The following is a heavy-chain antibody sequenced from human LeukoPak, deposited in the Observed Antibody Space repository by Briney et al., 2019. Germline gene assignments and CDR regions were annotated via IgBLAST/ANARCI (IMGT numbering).Heavy chain of an antibody. CDR1: EFKFDDYA. CDR3: VRSVVVVAATPTHFDL. J-gene: IGHJ2*01. D-gene: IGHD2-15*01. Sequence: GGSLRLSCAAAEFKFDDYAMLWVRQGPGKGLEWVAGISWSSGHMEYAESVKGRFTISRDNARNALYLQMDGLRRDDTALYYCVRSVVVVAATPTHFDLWGRGTQVIVSS. CDR2: ISWSSGHM. V-gene: IGHV3-9*01.